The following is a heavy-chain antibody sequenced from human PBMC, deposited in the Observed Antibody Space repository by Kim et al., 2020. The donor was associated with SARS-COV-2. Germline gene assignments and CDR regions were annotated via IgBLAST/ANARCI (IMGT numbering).Heavy chain of an antibody. D-gene: IGHD6-19*01. CDR1: GFTFSSYS. CDR3: ARDQGGGWYSSEYFQH. CDR2: ISSSSSYI. Sequence: GGSLRLSCAASGFTFSSYSMNWVRQAPGKGLEWVSSISSSSSYIYYADSVKGRFTISRDNAKNSLYLQMNSLRAEDTAVYYCARDQGGGWYSSEYFQHWGQGTLVTVSS. J-gene: IGHJ1*01. V-gene: IGHV3-21*01.